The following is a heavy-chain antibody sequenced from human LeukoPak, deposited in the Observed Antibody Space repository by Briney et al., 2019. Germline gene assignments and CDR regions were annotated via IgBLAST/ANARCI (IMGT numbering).Heavy chain of an antibody. Sequence: PSETLSLTCTVSGGSINYYYWSWIRQPPGKGLEYIGYICSSGSTNYNPSLKSRVTMSVDTSKNQFSLKLSAATAADTAVYYCARDSRYSDTSGYYYSHYYMDVWGKGTTVTVSS. CDR3: ARDSRYSDTSGYYYSHYYMDV. CDR1: GGSINYYY. V-gene: IGHV4-59*01. D-gene: IGHD3-22*01. J-gene: IGHJ6*03. CDR2: ICSSGST.